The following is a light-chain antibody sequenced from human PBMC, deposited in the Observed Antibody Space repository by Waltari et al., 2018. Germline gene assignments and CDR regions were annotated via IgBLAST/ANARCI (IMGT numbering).Light chain of an antibody. CDR3: AAWDDSLSGHFV. CDR2: RND. J-gene: IGLJ1*01. V-gene: IGLV1-47*01. Sequence: QSVLTQPPSASGTPGQSVTISCSGSLSNIGANFVYLYQQVPGTAPKILIYRNDQRPSGVPDRFSASKSGTSASLASSGLRSEDEADYFCAAWDDSLSGHFVCGTGTKVIV. CDR1: LSNIGANF.